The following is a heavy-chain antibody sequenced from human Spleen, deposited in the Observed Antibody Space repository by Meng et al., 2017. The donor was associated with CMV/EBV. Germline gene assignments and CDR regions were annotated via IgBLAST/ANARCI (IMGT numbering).Heavy chain of an antibody. D-gene: IGHD3-22*01. V-gene: IGHV3-23*01. J-gene: IGHJ3*02. CDR2: ISGSGGST. CDR3: AKDHGNYDLERVLDI. CDR1: GFTFSSYA. Sequence: GESLKISCAASGFTFSSYAMSWVRQAPGKGLEWVSAISGSGGSTYYADSVKGRFTISRDNSKNTLYLQMNSLRAEDTAVYFCAKDHGNYDLERVLDIWGQGTMVTVSS.